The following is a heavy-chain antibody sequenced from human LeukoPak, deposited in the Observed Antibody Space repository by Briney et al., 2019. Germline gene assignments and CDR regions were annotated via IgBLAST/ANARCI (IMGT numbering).Heavy chain of an antibody. CDR2: IYSGGST. D-gene: IGHD3-9*01. J-gene: IGHJ4*02. V-gene: IGHV3-53*01. CDR3: AREISGYYFDY. Sequence: GGSLRLSCAASGFTFSSYWMHWVRQAPGKGLEWVSVIYSGGSTYYADSVKGRFTISRDTSKNTLYLQTNNLRAEDTAIYYCAREISGYYFDYWGQGTLVTVSS. CDR1: GFTFSSYW.